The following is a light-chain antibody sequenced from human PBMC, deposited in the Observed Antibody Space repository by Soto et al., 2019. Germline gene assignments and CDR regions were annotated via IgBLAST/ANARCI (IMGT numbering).Light chain of an antibody. Sequence: DIVMTQSPLSLPVTPGEPASISCRSSQSLLHSNGYNYLDWYLQKPGQSPQLLIYLGSNRASGAPDRFSGSGSGTELTLKISRVEAEEVGVYYCMQALQTRTFGPGTKVDIK. CDR1: QSLLHSNGYNY. J-gene: IGKJ3*01. CDR3: MQALQTRT. V-gene: IGKV2-28*01. CDR2: LGS.